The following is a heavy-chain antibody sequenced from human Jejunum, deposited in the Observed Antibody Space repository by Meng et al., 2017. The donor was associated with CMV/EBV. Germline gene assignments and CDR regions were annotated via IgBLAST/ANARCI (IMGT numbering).Heavy chain of an antibody. V-gene: IGHV3-30*02. Sequence: TFRSYDMHWVRQAPGKGLQWMAYMSYDGINKEYADSVKDRFIISRDTSKNTLYLQMNSLRDEDTAVYFCAKPACNGGSCYSFDYWGQGTRVTVSS. J-gene: IGHJ4*02. CDR2: MSYDGINK. CDR1: TFRSYD. CDR3: AKPACNGGSCYSFDY. D-gene: IGHD2-15*01.